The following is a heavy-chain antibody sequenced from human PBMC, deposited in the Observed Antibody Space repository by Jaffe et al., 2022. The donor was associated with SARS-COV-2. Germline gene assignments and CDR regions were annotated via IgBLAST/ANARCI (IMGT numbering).Heavy chain of an antibody. Sequence: QVQLVQSGSELKKPGASVKVSCKASGYTFSDYAVNWVRQAPGQGLEWMGWVSTNTGNPTYAQGFTGRFVFSLDTSVSTAYLQINSLRAEDTAVYYCARDASALWFGEARYFDDWGQGTLVTVSS. CDR3: ARDASALWFGEARYFDD. J-gene: IGHJ4*02. D-gene: IGHD3-10*01. CDR1: GYTFSDYA. CDR2: VSTNTGNP. V-gene: IGHV7-4-1*02.